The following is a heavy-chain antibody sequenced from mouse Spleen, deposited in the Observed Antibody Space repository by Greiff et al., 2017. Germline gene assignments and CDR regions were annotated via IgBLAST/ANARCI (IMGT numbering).Heavy chain of an antibody. V-gene: IGHV2-9-1*01. CDR3: ARNRNDDMGDAMDY. J-gene: IGHJ4*01. CDR2: IWTGGGT. D-gene: IGHD1-1*02. CDR1: GFSLTSYA. Sequence: QVQLQQSGPGLVAPSQSLSITCTVSGFSLTSYAISWVRQPPGKGLEWLGVIWTGGGTNYNSALKSRLSISKDNSKSQVFLKMNSLQTDDTARYYCARNRNDDMGDAMDYWGQGTSVTVSS.